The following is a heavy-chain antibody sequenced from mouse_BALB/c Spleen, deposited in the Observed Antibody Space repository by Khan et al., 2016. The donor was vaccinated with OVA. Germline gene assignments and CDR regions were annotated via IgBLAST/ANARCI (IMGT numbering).Heavy chain of an antibody. CDR1: GYTFTSFW. CDR2: IDPSKSET. Sequence: VELVESGPELVRPGASVKMSCKASGYTFTSFWIHWVKQRPGQGLAWIGMIDPSKSETRLNQKFKDKAALNVDKSSNTAYMQLSSLTSEDSAVYYCARGGYGSPFAYWGQGTLVTVSA. CDR3: ARGGYGSPFAY. J-gene: IGHJ3*01. V-gene: IGHV1S127*01. D-gene: IGHD1-1*01.